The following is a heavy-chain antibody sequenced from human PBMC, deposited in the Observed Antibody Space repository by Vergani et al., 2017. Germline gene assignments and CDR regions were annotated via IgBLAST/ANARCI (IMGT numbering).Heavy chain of an antibody. CDR2: IYYSGST. CDR1: GGSISSGGYY. J-gene: IGHJ2*01. CDR3: ARAGAGYSSGWDDWYFDL. Sequence: QVQLQESGPGLVKPSQTLSLTCTVSGGSISSGGYYWSWIRQPPGKGLEWIGYIYYSGSTNYNPSLKSRVTISVDTSKNQFSLKLSSVTAADTAVYYCARAGAGYSSGWDDWYFDLWGRGTLVTVSS. V-gene: IGHV4-61*08. D-gene: IGHD6-19*01.